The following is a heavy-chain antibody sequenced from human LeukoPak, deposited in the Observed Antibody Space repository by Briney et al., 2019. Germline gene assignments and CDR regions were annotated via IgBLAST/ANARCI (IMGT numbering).Heavy chain of an antibody. V-gene: IGHV3-74*01. J-gene: IGHJ5*02. D-gene: IGHD3-3*01. CDR1: GFTFSSYW. CDR3: ARARESDYDFWSGYYAPFDP. CDR2: INTDGSST. Sequence: GGSLRLSCAASGFTFSSYWMHWVRQAPGKGLVWVSRINTDGSSTSNADSVKGRFTISRDNAKNTLYLQMNSLRAEDTAVYYCARARESDYDFWSGYYAPFDPWGQGTLVTVSS.